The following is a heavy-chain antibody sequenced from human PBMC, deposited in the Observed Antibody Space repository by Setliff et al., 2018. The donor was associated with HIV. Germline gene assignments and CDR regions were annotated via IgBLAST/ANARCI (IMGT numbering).Heavy chain of an antibody. V-gene: IGHV4-39*07. D-gene: IGHD3-10*01. CDR3: ARARGPPLPVLDF. Sequence: SETLSLTCTVSGGSISSSSHHWSWIRQTPGKGLEWIGSIYYSGNSYYNPSLQSRVTLSADPSKNSFSLHLTSVTAADTAVYFCARARGPPLPVLDFWGPGTLVTVSS. CDR2: IYYSGNS. CDR1: GGSISSSSHH. J-gene: IGHJ4*02.